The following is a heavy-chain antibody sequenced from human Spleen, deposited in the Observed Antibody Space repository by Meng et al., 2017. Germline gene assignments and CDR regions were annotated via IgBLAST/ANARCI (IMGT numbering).Heavy chain of an antibody. V-gene: IGHV1-2*06. CDR3: VRDEDISAAGKLFGDY. CDR1: GYTFTAYY. J-gene: IGHJ4*02. CDR2: IDPNSGVT. Sequence: QGQSVQSGAEVKKPGASVKVSCTPSGYTFTAYYIHWVRQAPGQGLDWMGRIDPNSGVTEYAQKFQGRVTVTGDTSISTAYMELSRLRSDDTAIYYCVRDEDISAAGKLFGDYWGQGTLVTVSS. D-gene: IGHD6-13*01.